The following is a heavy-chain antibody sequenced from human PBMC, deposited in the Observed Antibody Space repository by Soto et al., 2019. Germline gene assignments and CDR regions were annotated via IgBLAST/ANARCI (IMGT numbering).Heavy chain of an antibody. CDR1: GFTFSSYS. Sequence: GSLRLSCAASGFTFSSYSMNWVRQAPGKGLEWVSSISSSSSYIYYADSVKGRFTISRDNAKNSLYLQMNSLRAEDTAVYYCARELFDSSGPDYWGQGTLVTVSS. J-gene: IGHJ4*02. CDR3: ARELFDSSGPDY. CDR2: ISSSSSYI. V-gene: IGHV3-21*01. D-gene: IGHD3-22*01.